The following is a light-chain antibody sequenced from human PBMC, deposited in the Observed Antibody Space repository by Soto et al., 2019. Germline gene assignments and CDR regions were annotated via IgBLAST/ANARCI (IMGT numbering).Light chain of an antibody. CDR2: DAS. Sequence: EIVLTQSPATLSLSPGERATLSCRASQSIGLAIAWYQHKPGQAPRLLIFDASQRATGIPARFRGSGSGTDFTLTISSLEPEDFAVYYCQQRSNWPPRLTFGGGTKVDIK. V-gene: IGKV3-11*01. CDR3: QQRSNWPPRLT. CDR1: QSIGLA. J-gene: IGKJ4*01.